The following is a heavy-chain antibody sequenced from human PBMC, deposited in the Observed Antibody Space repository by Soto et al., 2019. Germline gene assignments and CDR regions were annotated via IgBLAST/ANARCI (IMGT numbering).Heavy chain of an antibody. CDR1: GFTFCGSA. V-gene: IGHV3-73*02. CDR2: IRSKANSYAT. D-gene: IGHD4-17*01. Sequence: EVQLVESGGGLVQPGGSLKLSCAASGFTFCGSAMHWVRQASGNGLEWVGRIRSKANSYATAYAASVKGRFTISRDDSKNTAYLQMNSLKTEYTAVYYCTRLLTYGDYSGDYWGQGTLVTVSS. J-gene: IGHJ4*02. CDR3: TRLLTYGDYSGDY.